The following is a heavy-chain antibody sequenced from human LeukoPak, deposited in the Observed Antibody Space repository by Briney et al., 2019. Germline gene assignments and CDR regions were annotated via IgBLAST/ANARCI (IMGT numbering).Heavy chain of an antibody. D-gene: IGHD1-26*01. J-gene: IGHJ6*02. CDR3: AKVLVGATWVDYYYYGMDV. Sequence: GGSQRLSCAPSGFAHSSYSMHWVRRARGKALECVSSISSGSSYLYYADSVKGRFPLSRDNAKNSLYLQQNSMRAEDTAVYYCAKVLVGATWVDYYYYGMDVWGQGTTVTVSS. V-gene: IGHV3-21*04. CDR2: ISSGSSYL. CDR1: GFAHSSYS.